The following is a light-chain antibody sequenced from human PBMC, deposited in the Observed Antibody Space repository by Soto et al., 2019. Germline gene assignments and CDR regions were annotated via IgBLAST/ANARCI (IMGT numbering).Light chain of an antibody. CDR1: SSDVGAYNY. V-gene: IGLV2-14*01. Sequence: SALTQPASVSGTPGQSITISCTGSSSDVGAYNYVSWYLQHPGKAPKLLIYGVGNRPSGVSARFSGSKSGDTASLTISGLQAEDEADYYCSSYAHGSIYVFGTGTKVTVL. J-gene: IGLJ1*01. CDR3: SSYAHGSIYV. CDR2: GVG.